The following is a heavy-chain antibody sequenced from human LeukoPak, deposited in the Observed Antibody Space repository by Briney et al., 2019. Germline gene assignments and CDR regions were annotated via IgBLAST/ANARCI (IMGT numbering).Heavy chain of an antibody. CDR2: VYHTGAT. CDR1: CYSISSGYF. V-gene: IGHV4-38-2*01. D-gene: IGHD6-6*01. J-gene: IGHJ5*02. CDR3: AKALRVVNSSKLFFP. Sequence: PSETLSLTCAVSCYSISSGYFWVWIRQPPGKGLEWIGSVYHTGATYYNPSLRSPVTISVDTSKNQFSLELNSVTAADTAVYYLAKALRVVNSSKLFFPWGPGTLGTVSS.